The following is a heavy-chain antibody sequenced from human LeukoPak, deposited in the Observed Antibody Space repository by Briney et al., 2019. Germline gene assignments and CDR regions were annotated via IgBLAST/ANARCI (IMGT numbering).Heavy chain of an antibody. CDR2: ISDGGDGT. CDR3: AKDARRSSGWYFFDS. Sequence: GGSLRLSCVASGFTFSTYDMGWVRQAPGKGLEWVSGISDGGDGTYYADSVKGRVTISRDNSKNTLYLQMNSLRAEDTAVYYCAKDARRSSGWYFFDSWGQGTLVTVSS. CDR1: GFTFSTYD. D-gene: IGHD6-19*01. J-gene: IGHJ4*02. V-gene: IGHV3-23*01.